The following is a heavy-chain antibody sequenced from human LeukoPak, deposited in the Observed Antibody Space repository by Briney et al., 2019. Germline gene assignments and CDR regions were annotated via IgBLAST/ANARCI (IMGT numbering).Heavy chain of an antibody. CDR3: AHTGGYVDYYFDY. V-gene: IGHV2-5*02. D-gene: IGHD4-17*01. CDR1: GFALDTVGVG. J-gene: IGHJ4*02. CDR2: IYWDDDE. Sequence: SGPTLVKPTQTLTLTCTSSGFALDTVGVGVGWIRQPPGKALEWLALIYWDDDERSSPSLKSRLTITKDTSKSQVVLTLTNMEPVDTAPYYCAHTGGYVDYYFDYWGQGTLVTVSS.